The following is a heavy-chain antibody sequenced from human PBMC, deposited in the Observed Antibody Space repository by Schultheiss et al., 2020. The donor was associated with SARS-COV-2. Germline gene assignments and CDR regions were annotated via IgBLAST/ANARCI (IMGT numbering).Heavy chain of an antibody. D-gene: IGHD2-2*01. J-gene: IGHJ5*02. CDR1: GGSISSYY. CDR2: IYYSGST. CDR3: ARWYCSSTSCYRGGVYNWFDP. V-gene: IGHV4-59*05. Sequence: SETLSLTCTVSGGSISSYYWSWIRQPAGKGLEWIGRIYYSGSTYYNPSLKSRVTISVDTSKNQFSLKLSSVTAADTAVYYCARWYCSSTSCYRGGVYNWFDPWGQGTLVTVSS.